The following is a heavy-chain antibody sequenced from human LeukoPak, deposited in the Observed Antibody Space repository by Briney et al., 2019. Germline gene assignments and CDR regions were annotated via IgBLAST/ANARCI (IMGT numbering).Heavy chain of an antibody. J-gene: IGHJ6*02. CDR1: GYSFTNYW. CDR3: ARTYCSTISCFGLYYYYGVDV. V-gene: IGHV5-51*01. Sequence: GESLKISCKGSGYSFTNYWIGWVRPMPGKGLEWIGIIYPADSDTRYSPSFQGQVTISVDKSISTAYLQWSSLKASDTAMYYCARTYCSTISCFGLYYYYGVDVWGQGTTVTVSS. D-gene: IGHD2-2*01. CDR2: IYPADSDT.